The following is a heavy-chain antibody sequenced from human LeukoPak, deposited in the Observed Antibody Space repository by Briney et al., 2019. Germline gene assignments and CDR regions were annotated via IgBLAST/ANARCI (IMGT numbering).Heavy chain of an antibody. Sequence: GSLRLSGAASGFAFSSFAMGWVRQSPGKGLVWVSRINTDGTNTKYADSMKGRFTISRDNATNTLYLQMHSLRVDDTAVYYCAREGSAFYASDYWGQGALVTVSS. CDR2: INTDGTNT. D-gene: IGHD2-2*01. CDR3: AREGSAFYASDY. CDR1: GFAFSSFA. V-gene: IGHV3-74*01. J-gene: IGHJ4*02.